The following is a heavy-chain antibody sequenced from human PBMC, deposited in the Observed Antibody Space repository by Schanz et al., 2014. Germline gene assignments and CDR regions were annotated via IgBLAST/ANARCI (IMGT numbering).Heavy chain of an antibody. Sequence: QVQLVQSGAEVKKPGASVKVSCRASGYPFTSDDITWVRQAPGQGLEWMGRIIPILGIANYAQKFQGRVTITADKSTFTAYMDVSSLRSEDTAVYYCASSGAGYSSSWDFDYWGQGSLVTVSS. D-gene: IGHD6-13*01. CDR1: GYPFTSDD. J-gene: IGHJ4*02. CDR3: ASSGAGYSSSWDFDY. V-gene: IGHV1-69*09. CDR2: IIPILGIA.